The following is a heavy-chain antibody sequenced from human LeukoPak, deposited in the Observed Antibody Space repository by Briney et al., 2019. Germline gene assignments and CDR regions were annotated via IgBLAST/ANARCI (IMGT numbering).Heavy chain of an antibody. D-gene: IGHD3-9*01. CDR1: GVTFRNYA. Sequence: GASLRLSCAASGVTFRNYAMSWVRQAPGEGLEWVSAIVGSGGSTYYADSVKGRFTISRDNSKNTLFLQMNSLRVEDTALYYCSKWGDYDVLTGYYDSDFWGQGTLVTVSS. CDR2: IVGSGGST. V-gene: IGHV3-23*01. J-gene: IGHJ4*02. CDR3: SKWGDYDVLTGYYDSDF.